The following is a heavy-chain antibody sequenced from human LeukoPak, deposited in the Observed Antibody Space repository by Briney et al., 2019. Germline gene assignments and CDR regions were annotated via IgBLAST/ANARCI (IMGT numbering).Heavy chain of an antibody. D-gene: IGHD1-26*01. CDR2: ISWNSGSI. V-gene: IGHV3-9*01. Sequence: PGGSLRLSCAASGFTFDDYAMHWVRQAPGKGLEWVSGISWNSGSIGYADSVKGRFTISRDNAKNSLYLQMNSLRAEDTAVYYCARKVVGATGGEYYFDYWGQGTLVTVSS. CDR1: GFTFDDYA. J-gene: IGHJ4*02. CDR3: ARKVVGATGGEYYFDY.